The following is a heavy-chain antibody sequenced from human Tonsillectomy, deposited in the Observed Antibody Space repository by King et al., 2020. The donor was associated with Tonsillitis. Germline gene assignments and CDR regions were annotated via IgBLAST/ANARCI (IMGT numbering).Heavy chain of an antibody. D-gene: IGHD6-13*01. CDR1: GFTVSSSY. CDR3: ARTDSINWYVDN. V-gene: IGHV3-53*04. CDR2: IYSGGDT. J-gene: IGHJ4*02. Sequence: VQLVESGGGLVQPGGSLRLSCAASGFTVSSSYMTWVRQAPGKGLEWVSVIYSGGDTYYADSVKGRFTISRHSSENTLYLRMNSLSAEDTAVYYCARTDSINWYVDNWGQGTLVTVSS.